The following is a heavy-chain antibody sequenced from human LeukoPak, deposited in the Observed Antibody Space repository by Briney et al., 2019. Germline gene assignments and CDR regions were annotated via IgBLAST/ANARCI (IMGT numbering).Heavy chain of an antibody. D-gene: IGHD2-15*01. CDR3: VREYCSGGSCSDAFDI. CDR2: ISSGSSTI. CDR1: GFTFSSYE. Sequence: PGGSLRLSCAASGFTFSSYEMNWVRQAPGKGLEWVSYISSGSSTIYYADSVKGRFTISRDNAKNSLFLQMNSLRAEDTAVYYCVREYCSGGSCSDAFDIWGQGTMVTVSS. V-gene: IGHV3-48*03. J-gene: IGHJ3*02.